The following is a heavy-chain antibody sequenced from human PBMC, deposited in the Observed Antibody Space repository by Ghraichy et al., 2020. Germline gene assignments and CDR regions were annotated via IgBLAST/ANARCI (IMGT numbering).Heavy chain of an antibody. J-gene: IGHJ4*02. D-gene: IGHD3-22*01. CDR3: AKEGRAPTYYYDSSGYYPDY. CDR1: GFTFSSYG. V-gene: IGHV3-30*02. Sequence: LSLTCAASGFTFSSYGMHWVRQAPGKGLEWVAFIRYDGSNKYYADSVKGRFTISRDNSKNTLYLQMNNLRAEDTAVYYCAKEGRAPTYYYDSSGYYPDYWGQGTLVTVSS. CDR2: IRYDGSNK.